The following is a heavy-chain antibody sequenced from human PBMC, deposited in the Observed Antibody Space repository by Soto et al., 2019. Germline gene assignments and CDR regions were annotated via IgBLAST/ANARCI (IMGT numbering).Heavy chain of an antibody. CDR3: ASPKYYDIPELRDAFDI. D-gene: IGHD3-9*01. V-gene: IGHV1-45*02. Sequence: EASVKVSCKASGYTFTYRYLHWVQQAPGQALEWMGWITPFNGNTNYAQKFQDRVTITRDRSMSTAYMELSSLRSEDTAMYYCASPKYYDIPELRDAFDIWGQGTMVTVSS. CDR2: ITPFNGNT. J-gene: IGHJ3*02. CDR1: GYTFTYRY.